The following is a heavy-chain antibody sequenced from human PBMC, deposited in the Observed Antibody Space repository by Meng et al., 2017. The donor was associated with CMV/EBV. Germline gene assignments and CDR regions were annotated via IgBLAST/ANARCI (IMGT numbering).Heavy chain of an antibody. J-gene: IGHJ4*02. CDR2: IRYDGSNK. V-gene: IGHV3-30*02. D-gene: IGHD4-11*01. CDR3: AKVMTTVTTPLGY. Sequence: GESLKISCAASGFTFSSYGMHWVRQAPGKGLEWVAFIRYDGSNKYYADSVKGRFTISRDNSKNTLYLQMNSLRAEDTAVYYCAKVMTTVTTPLGYWSQGTLVTVSS. CDR1: GFTFSSYG.